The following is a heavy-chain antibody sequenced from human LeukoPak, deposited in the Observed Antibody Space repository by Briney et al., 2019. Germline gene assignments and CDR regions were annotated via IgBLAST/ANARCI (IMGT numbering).Heavy chain of an antibody. Sequence: PSETLSLTCTVSGGSISSGSYYWSWIRQPAGKGLEWIGRIYTSGSTNYNPSLKSRVTISVDTSKNQFSLNLSSVTAADTAVYYCANQGYQPGSNWFDPWGQGTLVTVSS. V-gene: IGHV4-61*02. D-gene: IGHD2-2*01. J-gene: IGHJ5*02. CDR2: IYTSGST. CDR3: ANQGYQPGSNWFDP. CDR1: GGSISSGSYY.